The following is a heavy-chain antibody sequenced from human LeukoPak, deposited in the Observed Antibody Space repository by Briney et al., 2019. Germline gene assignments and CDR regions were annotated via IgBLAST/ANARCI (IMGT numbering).Heavy chain of an antibody. CDR1: GFTFSSYA. V-gene: IGHV3-64*01. D-gene: IGHD1-26*01. CDR2: ISSNGGST. CDR3: ARWGLLGQQIDY. Sequence: TGGSLRLSCAASGFTFSSYAMHWVRQAPGKGLEYVSAISSNGGSTYYANSVKGRFTISRANSKNTLYLQMGSLRAEDMAVYYCARWGLLGQQIDYWGQGTLVTVSS. J-gene: IGHJ4*02.